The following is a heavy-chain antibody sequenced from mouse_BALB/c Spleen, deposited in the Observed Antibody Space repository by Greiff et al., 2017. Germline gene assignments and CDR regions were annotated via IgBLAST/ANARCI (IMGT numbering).Heavy chain of an antibody. CDR2: ISSGGSYT. CDR3: AREGGAMDY. CDR1: GFTFSSYA. Sequence: EVNVVESGGGLVKPGGSLKLSCAASGFTFSSYAMSWVRQSPVKRLEWVAEISSGGSYTYYPDTVTGRFTISRDNAKNTLYLEMSSLRSEDTAMYYCAREGGAMDYWGQGTSVTVSS. V-gene: IGHV5-9-4*01. J-gene: IGHJ4*01.